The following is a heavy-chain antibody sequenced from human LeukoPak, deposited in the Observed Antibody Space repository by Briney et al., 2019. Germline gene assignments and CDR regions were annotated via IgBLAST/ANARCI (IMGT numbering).Heavy chain of an antibody. CDR2: ISAYNGNT. Sequence: ASVKVSCKASGYTFTSYGISWVRQAPGQGLEWMGWISAYNGNTNYAQKLQGRVTMTTDTSTSTAYMELSSLRSEDTAVYYCARDQRTYYYDSSGYYEDAFDIWGQGTMVTVSS. J-gene: IGHJ3*02. V-gene: IGHV1-18*01. CDR3: ARDQRTYYYDSSGYYEDAFDI. D-gene: IGHD3-22*01. CDR1: GYTFTSYG.